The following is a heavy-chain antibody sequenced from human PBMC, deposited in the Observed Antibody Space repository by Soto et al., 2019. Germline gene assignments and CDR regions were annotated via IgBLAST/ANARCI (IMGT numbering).Heavy chain of an antibody. CDR2: IIPITATA. Sequence: SVKVSCKASGGTFGSYAISWVRQAPGQGLEWMGGIIPITATANYAQKFQERVTITRDMSTSTAYMELSSLRSEDTAVYYCAADGRKGPDYYYGMDVWGQGTTVTVSS. CDR1: GGTFGSYA. D-gene: IGHD1-26*01. J-gene: IGHJ6*02. V-gene: IGHV1-69*05. CDR3: AADGRKGPDYYYGMDV.